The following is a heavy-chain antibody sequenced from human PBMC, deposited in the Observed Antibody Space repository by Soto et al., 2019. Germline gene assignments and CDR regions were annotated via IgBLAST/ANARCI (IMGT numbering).Heavy chain of an antibody. Sequence: SLKLSCKASGATFTGATVNWVRQARGQPPEWIGWILVGSGQTNYAQKFQGRVAITRDMSTYTAYLELNSLRSDDTAVYYCAAISSGYYRVFDYWGQGTLVTVHS. V-gene: IGHV1-58*01. CDR3: AAISSGYYRVFDY. CDR2: ILVGSGQT. D-gene: IGHD3-22*01. J-gene: IGHJ4*02. CDR1: GATFTGAT.